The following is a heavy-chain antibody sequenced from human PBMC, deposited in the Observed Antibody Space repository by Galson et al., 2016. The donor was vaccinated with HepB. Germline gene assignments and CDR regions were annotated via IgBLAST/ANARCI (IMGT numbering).Heavy chain of an antibody. CDR1: GFTFSSYG. Sequence: SLRLSCAASGFTFSSYGMRWVRQAPGKGLEWVAVIWYDGSNKYYADSVKGRFTISRDNSKNTLYLQMNSLRAEDTAVYYCARDSRFGFSYYYFYGMDVWGQGTLVTVSS. J-gene: IGHJ6*02. CDR2: IWYDGSNK. CDR3: ARDSRFGFSYYYFYGMDV. D-gene: IGHD3-10*01. V-gene: IGHV3-33*01.